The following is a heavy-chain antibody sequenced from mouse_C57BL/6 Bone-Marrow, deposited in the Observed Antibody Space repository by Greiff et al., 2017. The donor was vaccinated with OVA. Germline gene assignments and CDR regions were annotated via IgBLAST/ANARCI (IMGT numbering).Heavy chain of an antibody. CDR2: ISNGGGST. Sequence: EVKVVESGGGLVQPGGSLKLSCAASGFTFSDYYMYWVRQTPEKRLEWVAYISNGGGSTYYPDTVKGRFTISRDNAKNTLYLQMSRLKSEDTAMYYCARHEGSSYVAYWGQGTLVTVSA. V-gene: IGHV5-12*01. CDR1: GFTFSDYY. D-gene: IGHD1-1*01. CDR3: ARHEGSSYVAY. J-gene: IGHJ3*01.